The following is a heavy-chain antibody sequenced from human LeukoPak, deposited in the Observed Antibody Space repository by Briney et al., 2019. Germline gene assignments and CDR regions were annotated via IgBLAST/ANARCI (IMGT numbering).Heavy chain of an antibody. Sequence: PGGPLRLSCADSGFTFSNYNMNWVRQAPGKGLEWVSSISSSSSYIYYADSVKGRFTISRDNAKNSLYLRMNSLRAEDTAVYYCARDLGTTVTTYLDYWGQGTLVTVSS. V-gene: IGHV3-21*01. CDR1: GFTFSNYN. J-gene: IGHJ4*02. CDR3: ARDLGTTVTTYLDY. CDR2: ISSSSSYI. D-gene: IGHD4-17*01.